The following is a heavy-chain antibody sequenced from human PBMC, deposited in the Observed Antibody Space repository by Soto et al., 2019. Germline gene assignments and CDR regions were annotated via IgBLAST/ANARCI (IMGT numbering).Heavy chain of an antibody. CDR1: GGTFSSYA. Sequence: SVKVSCKASGGTFSSYAISWVRQAPGQGLEWMGGIIPIFGTANYAQKFQGRVTITADESTSTAYMELSSLRSEDTAVYYCARDLGYYDSSGYRPFDYWGQGTLVTVSS. CDR2: IIPIFGTA. D-gene: IGHD3-22*01. V-gene: IGHV1-69*13. CDR3: ARDLGYYDSSGYRPFDY. J-gene: IGHJ4*02.